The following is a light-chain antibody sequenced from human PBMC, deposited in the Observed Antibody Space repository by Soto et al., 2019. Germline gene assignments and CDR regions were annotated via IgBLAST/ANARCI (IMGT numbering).Light chain of an antibody. J-gene: IGKJ2*01. CDR2: GSS. CDR1: QSVSSD. V-gene: IGKV3-15*01. CDR3: QRYNIWPPYT. Sequence: EIVMTQSPATLSLSPGERATLSCRASQSVSSDLAWYQQRPGQAPRLLIYGSSTMATGIPGRFSGSGSGTEFTLTISSLQSEDFAVYYCQRYNIWPPYTFGQGTKLDIK.